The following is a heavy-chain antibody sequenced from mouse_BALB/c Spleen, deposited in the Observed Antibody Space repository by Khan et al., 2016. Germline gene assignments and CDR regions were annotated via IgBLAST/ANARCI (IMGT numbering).Heavy chain of an antibody. V-gene: IGHV9-1*02. D-gene: IGHD2-2*01. CDR3: AREAMVTTGWYVDV. CDR1: GYTFTNSG. CDR2: INTYTGEP. Sequence: QIQLVQSGPELKKPGETVKISCKASGYTFTNSGMNWVKQAPGKGLKWVGWINTYTGEPTYADDFKGRFAFSLESAPSTAYVQINRRKNEDMTTYFCAREAMVTTGWYVDVWGAGTAVTVCS. J-gene: IGHJ1*01.